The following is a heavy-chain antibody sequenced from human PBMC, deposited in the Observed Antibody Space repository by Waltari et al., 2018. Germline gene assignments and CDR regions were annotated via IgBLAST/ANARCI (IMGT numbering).Heavy chain of an antibody. D-gene: IGHD2-15*01. CDR2: VLGSGRT. CDR1: GDATRNNW. J-gene: IGHJ4*02. CDR3: ARDRGRGLYLDT. V-gene: IGHV4-4*02. Sequence: QLQESGPGLVKPSGTLSPISPVSGDATRNNWWSWARQSPGKGLEWIGQVLGSGRTNYNPSYASRVTISLDTSTYQFGLKMTSAPAADTALYYCARDRGRGLYLDTWGQGTLVTVSP.